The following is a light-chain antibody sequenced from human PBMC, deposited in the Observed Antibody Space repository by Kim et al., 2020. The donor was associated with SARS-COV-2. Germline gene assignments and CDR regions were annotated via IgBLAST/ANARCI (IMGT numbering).Light chain of an antibody. J-gene: IGLJ2*01. V-gene: IGLV2-23*02. CDR3: CSYAGSSTVV. CDR1: SSDVGSYTL. Sequence: GQLIPFAGTGTSSDVGSYTLVSWYQQHPGKAPKLMIYEVSKRPSGVSNRFSGSKSGNTASLTISGLQAEDEADYYCCSYAGSSTVVFGGGTQLTVL. CDR2: EVS.